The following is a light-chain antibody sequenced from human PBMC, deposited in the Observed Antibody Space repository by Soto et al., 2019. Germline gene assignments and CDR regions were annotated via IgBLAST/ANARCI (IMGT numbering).Light chain of an antibody. CDR1: QSVSSY. CDR3: QQYNNWPPGT. Sequence: IMLTQSPGTLSLTPGERATLSCRASQSVSSYLAWYQQKPGQAPRLLIYGASTRATGIPARFSGSGSGTEFTLTISSLQSEDFAVYYCQQYNNWPPGTFGQGTKVDI. J-gene: IGKJ1*01. CDR2: GAS. V-gene: IGKV3-15*01.